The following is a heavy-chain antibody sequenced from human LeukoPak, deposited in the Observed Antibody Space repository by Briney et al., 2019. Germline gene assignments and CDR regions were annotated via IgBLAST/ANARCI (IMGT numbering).Heavy chain of an antibody. Sequence: GGSLRLSCAASGFTFSSYWMSWVRQAPGKGLEWVANIKQDGSEKYYVDSVKGRFTISRDNAKNSLYLQMNSLRAEDTAVYYCARLPVDATYYYYGMDVWGQGTTVTVSS. V-gene: IGHV3-7*01. D-gene: IGHD1-1*01. CDR2: IKQDGSEK. CDR3: ARLPVDATYYYYGMDV. CDR1: GFTFSSYW. J-gene: IGHJ6*02.